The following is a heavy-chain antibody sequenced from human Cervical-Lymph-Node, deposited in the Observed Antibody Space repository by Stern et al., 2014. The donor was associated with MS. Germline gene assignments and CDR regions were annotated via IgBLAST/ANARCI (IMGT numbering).Heavy chain of an antibody. Sequence: VQLEESGAEVKKPGPPLQLSCKPSGFTFSNYYVHWLRQAPGQRPEWMGRISPKNGDTNYAPKFQGRVTMTRDTSVGLVSLEVTRLRLDDTAIYYCAENMDVWGQGTTVTVSS. J-gene: IGHJ6*02. CDR1: GFTFSNYY. V-gene: IGHV1-2*02. CDR3: AENMDV. CDR2: ISPKNGDT.